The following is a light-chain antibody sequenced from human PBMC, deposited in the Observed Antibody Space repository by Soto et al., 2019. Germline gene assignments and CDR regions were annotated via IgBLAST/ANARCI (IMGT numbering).Light chain of an antibody. CDR2: RVS. J-gene: IGKJ1*01. V-gene: IGKV2-30*01. CDR1: QSLVSSDGNTY. Sequence: DVVMTQSPLSLPVTLGQPASISCRSSQSLVSSDGNTYLSWLQQRPGQSPRRLIYRVSSRDSGVPDRFSGGGSGTDFTLKISSVEDEDVGVYYCMQGSHWHGTLGQGTKVDIK. CDR3: MQGSHWHGT.